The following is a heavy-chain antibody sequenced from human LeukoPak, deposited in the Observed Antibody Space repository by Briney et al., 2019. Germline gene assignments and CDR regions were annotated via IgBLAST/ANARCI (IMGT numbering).Heavy chain of an antibody. CDR3: ARDRGDSSSSGDYYYGMDV. J-gene: IGHJ6*02. D-gene: IGHD6-6*01. CDR1: GYTFTGYY. V-gene: IGHV1-2*02. CDR2: INPNSGGT. Sequence: ASVKVSCKAPGYTFTGYYMHWVRQAPGQGLEWMGWINPNSGGTNYAQKFQGRVTMTRDTSISTAYMELSRLRSDDTAVYYCARDRGDSSSSGDYYYGMDVWGQGTTVTVSS.